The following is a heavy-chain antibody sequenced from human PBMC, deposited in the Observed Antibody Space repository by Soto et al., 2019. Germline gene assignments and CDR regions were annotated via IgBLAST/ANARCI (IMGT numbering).Heavy chain of an antibody. J-gene: IGHJ4*02. V-gene: IGHV3-30-3*01. D-gene: IGHD3-10*01. Sequence: GESLKISCAASGFTFSSYAIHWVRQAPGKGLEWVTIISKDGNSKHYAESVKGRFTISRDNSKNTLFLQMNSLRAEDTAVYYCARDPQGSYCYIDYWGQGTPVTVSS. CDR1: GFTFSSYA. CDR2: ISKDGNSK. CDR3: ARDPQGSYCYIDY.